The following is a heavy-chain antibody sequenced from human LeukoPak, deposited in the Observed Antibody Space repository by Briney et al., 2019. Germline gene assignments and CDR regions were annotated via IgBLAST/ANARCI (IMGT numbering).Heavy chain of an antibody. CDR1: GFTVSSKY. J-gene: IGHJ4*02. Sequence: GGSLRLSCVASGFTVSSKYMSWVRQAPGKGLEWVSVIYSGGSTYYADSVKGRFTISRDNSKNTVYLQMNSLRAEDTAVYYCARESSGWLQLFDYWGQGTLITVSS. V-gene: IGHV3-66*01. CDR2: IYSGGST. D-gene: IGHD5-24*01. CDR3: ARESSGWLQLFDY.